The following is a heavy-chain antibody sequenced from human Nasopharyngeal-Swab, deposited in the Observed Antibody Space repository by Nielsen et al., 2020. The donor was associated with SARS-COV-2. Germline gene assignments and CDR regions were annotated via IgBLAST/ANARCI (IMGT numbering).Heavy chain of an antibody. J-gene: IGHJ3*02. CDR1: GFTFSSYA. V-gene: IGHV3-23*01. CDR3: ARGSAVAGLGMRDAFDI. Sequence: GESLKISCAASGFTFSSYAISWVRQAPGKGLEWVSVISGSDYSTYYADSVKGRFTISRDNSKNTVSLQMNSLRVEDTAMYYCARGSAVAGLGMRDAFDIWGQGTMVTVSS. CDR2: ISGSDYST. D-gene: IGHD6-19*01.